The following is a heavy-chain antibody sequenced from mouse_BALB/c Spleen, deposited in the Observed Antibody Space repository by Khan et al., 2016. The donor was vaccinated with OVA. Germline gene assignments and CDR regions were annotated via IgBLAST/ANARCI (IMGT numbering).Heavy chain of an antibody. J-gene: IGHJ4*01. V-gene: IGHV1-81*01. CDR1: GYTFTDYV. D-gene: IGHD2-1*01. CDR3: AKIFYGNSYAMDY. CDR2: IYPGSGSI. Sequence: QVRLQQSGPELVKPGASVKMSCKASGYTFTDYVISWVKQRTGQGLEWIGEIYPGSGSIYYNEKFKGKATLTADTSSNTAYMQLSSLTSEDSAVFFSAKIFYGNSYAMDYWGQGTSVTVSS.